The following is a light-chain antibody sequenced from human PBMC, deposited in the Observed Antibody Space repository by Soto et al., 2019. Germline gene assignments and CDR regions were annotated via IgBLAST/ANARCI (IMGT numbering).Light chain of an antibody. V-gene: IGLV2-23*02. J-gene: IGLJ2*01. CDR1: SSDVGSYNL. Sequence: QSALTQPASVSGSPGQSITISCTVTSSDVGSYNLVSWYQHHPGKVPKLMLYEVSKRPSGLSNRFSGSKSGNTASLTISGLQAEDEADYYCCSYGVSGTWVFGGGTKLTVL. CDR3: CSYGVSGTWV. CDR2: EVS.